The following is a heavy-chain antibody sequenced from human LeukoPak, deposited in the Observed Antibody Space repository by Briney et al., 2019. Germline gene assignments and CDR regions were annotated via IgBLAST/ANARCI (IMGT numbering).Heavy chain of an antibody. CDR2: IYYSGST. CDR1: GDSISSYY. V-gene: IGHV4-59*01. J-gene: IGHJ4*02. D-gene: IGHD6-19*01. Sequence: TSETLSLTCTVSGDSISSYYWSWIRQPPGKGLEWIGYIYYSGSTNYNPSLKSRVTISVDTSKNQFSLKLSSVTAADTAVYYCARGLSGWYEGGHLTGKNDYWGQGTLVTVSS. CDR3: ARGLSGWYEGGHLTGKNDY.